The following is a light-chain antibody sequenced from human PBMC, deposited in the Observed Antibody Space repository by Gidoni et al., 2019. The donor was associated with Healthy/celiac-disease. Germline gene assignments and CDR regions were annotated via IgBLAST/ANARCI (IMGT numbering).Light chain of an antibody. CDR1: SSDVGGYNY. V-gene: IGLV2-14*03. CDR2: DVS. Sequence: QSALTQPASVSGSPGQSITISCPVTSSDVGGYNYVSWYQQHPGKAPKLMIYDVSKRPSGVSTRFSGSKSGNTASLTISGPQAEDEAEYYCSSYTSSSTLEVFGTGTKVTVL. J-gene: IGLJ1*01. CDR3: SSYTSSSTLEV.